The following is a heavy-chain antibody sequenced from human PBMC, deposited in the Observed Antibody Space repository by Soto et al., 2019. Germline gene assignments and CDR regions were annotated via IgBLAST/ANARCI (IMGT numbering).Heavy chain of an antibody. CDR1: GGTFSSSV. J-gene: IGHJ6*02. Sequence: GASVMLSCEASGGTFSSSVISWVRPAPGQGLEWMGGIIPIFGTANYAQKFKGRVKITADEYTSTAYMELSSLRSEDTAVYYCARVSFSCPGYYYDVMYFRGQGPTDPVS. CDR2: IIPIFGTA. CDR3: ARVSFSCPGYYYDVMYF. V-gene: IGHV1-69*13. D-gene: IGHD2-8*02.